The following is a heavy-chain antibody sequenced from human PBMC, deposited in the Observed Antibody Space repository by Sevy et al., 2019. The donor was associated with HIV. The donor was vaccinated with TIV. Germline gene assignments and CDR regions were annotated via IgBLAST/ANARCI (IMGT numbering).Heavy chain of an antibody. Sequence: SQTLSLTCAISGDSVSSNSAAWNWIRQSPSRGLEWLGRTYYRSKWYNDYAVSVKSRITINPDTSKNQFSLQLNSVTPEDTAVYYCARVVVATIKSRYYYGMDVWGQGTTVTVSS. D-gene: IGHD5-12*01. CDR1: GDSVSSNSAA. CDR2: TYYRSKWYN. CDR3: ARVVVATIKSRYYYGMDV. J-gene: IGHJ6*02. V-gene: IGHV6-1*01.